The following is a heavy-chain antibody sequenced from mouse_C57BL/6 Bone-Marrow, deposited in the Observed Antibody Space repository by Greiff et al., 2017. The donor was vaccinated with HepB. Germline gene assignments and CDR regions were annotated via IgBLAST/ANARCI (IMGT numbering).Heavy chain of an antibody. CDR3: ARHLYGSSYVHYFDY. D-gene: IGHD1-1*01. Sequence: EVKVVESGGDLVKPGGSLKLSCAASGFTFSSYGMSWVRQTPDKRLEWVATISSGGSYTYYPDSVKGRFTISRDNAKNTLYLQMSSLKSEDTAMYYCARHLYGSSYVHYFDYWGQGTTLTVSS. V-gene: IGHV5-6*01. CDR1: GFTFSSYG. CDR2: ISSGGSYT. J-gene: IGHJ2*01.